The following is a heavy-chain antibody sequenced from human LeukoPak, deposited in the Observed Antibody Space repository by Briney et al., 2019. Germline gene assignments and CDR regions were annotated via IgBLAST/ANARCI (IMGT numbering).Heavy chain of an antibody. CDR2: IYYSGST. J-gene: IGHJ6*03. Sequence: SETLSLTCTVSGGSISSSSYYWGWVRQPPGKGLEWIGSIYYSGSTYYNPSLKSRVTISVDTSKNQFSLKLSSVTAADTAVYYCARGGGGSSMYYYYYYMDVWGKGTTVTVSS. V-gene: IGHV4-39*07. CDR3: ARGGGGSSMYYYYYYMDV. CDR1: GGSISSSSYY. D-gene: IGHD1-26*01.